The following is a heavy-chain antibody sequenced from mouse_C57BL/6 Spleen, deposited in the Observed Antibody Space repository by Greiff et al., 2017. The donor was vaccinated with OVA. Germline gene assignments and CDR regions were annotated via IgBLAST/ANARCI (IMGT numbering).Heavy chain of an antibody. CDR3: ARNDYGSSYNAVDY. V-gene: IGHV1-50*01. D-gene: IGHD1-1*01. CDR1: GYTFTSYW. CDR2: IDPSDSYT. J-gene: IGHJ4*01. Sequence: VQLQQPGAELVKPGASVKLSCKASGYTFTSYWMQWVKQRPGQGLEWIGEIDPSDSYTNYNQKFKGKATLTVDTSSSTAYMQLSSLTSEDSAVYYCARNDYGSSYNAVDYWGQGTSVTVSS.